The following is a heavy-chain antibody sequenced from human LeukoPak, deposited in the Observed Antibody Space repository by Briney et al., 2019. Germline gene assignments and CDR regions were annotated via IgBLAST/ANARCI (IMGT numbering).Heavy chain of an antibody. J-gene: IGHJ4*02. CDR1: GYTFTSYY. V-gene: IGHV1-46*01. CDR2: INPSGGSA. Sequence: ASVKVSCKASGYTFTSYYMHWVRQAPGQGLEWMGIINPSGGSASYAQKFQGRVTMTRDTSTSTVYMELSSLRSEDTAVYYCARVTAGGERSSELDYWGQGTLVTVSS. D-gene: IGHD2-8*02. CDR3: ARVTAGGERSSELDY.